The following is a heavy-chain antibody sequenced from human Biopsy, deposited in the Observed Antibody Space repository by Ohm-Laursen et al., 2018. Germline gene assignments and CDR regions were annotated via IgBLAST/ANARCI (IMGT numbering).Heavy chain of an antibody. Sequence: SQTLSLTCTVSGCTISSDYWSRIRQTPGKGLEWIGYIYYSGSTNYNPSLKSRVTISVDTSKNQFSLRLNSVTAADTAVYYCARATNSTGWPYYSFYGLDVWGQGTTVTVSS. J-gene: IGHJ6*02. CDR2: IYYSGST. CDR1: GCTISSDY. D-gene: IGHD2/OR15-2a*01. V-gene: IGHV4-59*01. CDR3: ARATNSTGWPYYSFYGLDV.